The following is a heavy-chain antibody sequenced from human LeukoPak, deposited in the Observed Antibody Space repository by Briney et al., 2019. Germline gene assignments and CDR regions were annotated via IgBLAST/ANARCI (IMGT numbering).Heavy chain of an antibody. J-gene: IGHJ5*02. CDR3: ARDQGYQVVDP. CDR1: GFAFSTYW. CDR2: INGDGSSI. Sequence: GGSLRLSCAASGFAFSTYWMHWVRQASGKGLVWVSRINGDGSSISYADSVKGRFTISRDNAKNTLYLQMNSLRAEDTAVYYCARDQGYQVVDPWGQGTLVTVSS. D-gene: IGHD2-2*01. V-gene: IGHV3-74*01.